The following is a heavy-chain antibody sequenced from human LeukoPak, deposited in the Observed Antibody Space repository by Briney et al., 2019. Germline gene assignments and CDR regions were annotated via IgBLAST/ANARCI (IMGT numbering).Heavy chain of an antibody. Sequence: GGSLRLSCSPSGFNFSNYGMHWVRQAPAKGLEWVAVIWYDGSNKHYADSVKGRFTISRDNSKNTLYLQMNSLRAEDTAVYYCARDVEAGGAVAALYYFDYWGQGTLVTVSS. V-gene: IGHV3-33*01. J-gene: IGHJ4*02. CDR3: ARDVEAGGAVAALYYFDY. D-gene: IGHD6-19*01. CDR2: IWYDGSNK. CDR1: GFNFSNYG.